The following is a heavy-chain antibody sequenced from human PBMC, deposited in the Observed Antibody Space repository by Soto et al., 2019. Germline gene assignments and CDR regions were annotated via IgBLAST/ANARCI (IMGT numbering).Heavy chain of an antibody. Sequence: EVQLLESGGGLVQPGGSLRLSCAASGFTFRTYAMSWVRQAPGKGLEWVSAISGSGGSTYHADSVKGRFIISRDNXKNTLNLQMNSLRAEDTAVYFCAKGHSDPVRWFDPWGQGTLVTVSS. V-gene: IGHV3-23*01. CDR2: ISGSGGST. J-gene: IGHJ5*02. CDR3: AKGHSDPVRWFDP. D-gene: IGHD6-19*01. CDR1: GFTFRTYA.